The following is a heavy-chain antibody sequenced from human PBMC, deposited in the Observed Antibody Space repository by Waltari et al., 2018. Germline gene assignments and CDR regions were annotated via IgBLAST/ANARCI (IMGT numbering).Heavy chain of an antibody. V-gene: IGHV4-61*02. CDR3: ASESTQCGGDCNDSFDI. Sequence: QVQLQESGPGLVQPSQTLSITCTVSGGSVASGHYPWSWLRQSAGKGLEWIGRIDAAGGTNSNPSLRSRVTISLDRSKSQFSLTLGSVTAADTAVYYCASESTQCGGDCNDSFDIWGQGTMVTVSS. D-gene: IGHD2-21*02. J-gene: IGHJ3*02. CDR1: GGSVASGHYP. CDR2: IDAAGGT.